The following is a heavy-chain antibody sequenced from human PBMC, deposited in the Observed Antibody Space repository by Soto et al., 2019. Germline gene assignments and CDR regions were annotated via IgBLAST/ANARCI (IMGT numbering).Heavy chain of an antibody. J-gene: IGHJ6*02. CDR1: GYTFTSYA. CDR3: ARDRTARTVTTSVYYYYGMDV. CDR2: INAGNGNT. V-gene: IGHV1-3*01. Sequence: ASVKVACKASGYTFTSYAMHWVRKATGQRLEWMGWINAGNGNTKYSQKFQGRVTITRDTSASTAYMELSSLRSEDTAVYYCARDRTARTVTTSVYYYYGMDVWGQGTTVPVSS. D-gene: IGHD4-4*01.